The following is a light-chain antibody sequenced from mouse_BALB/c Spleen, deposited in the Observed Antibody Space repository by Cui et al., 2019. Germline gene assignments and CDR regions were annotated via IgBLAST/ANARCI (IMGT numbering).Light chain of an antibody. Sequence: QIVLTQSPAIMSASPGEKVTLTCSASSSVSSSYLYWYQQKPGSSPKLWIYSTSNLASGVPARFSGSGSGTSYSHTISSMEAEDAASYFCHQWSSYPPTFGGGTKLEIK. CDR1: SSVSSSY. V-gene: IGKV4-79*01. CDR3: HQWSSYPPT. CDR2: STS. J-gene: IGKJ1*01.